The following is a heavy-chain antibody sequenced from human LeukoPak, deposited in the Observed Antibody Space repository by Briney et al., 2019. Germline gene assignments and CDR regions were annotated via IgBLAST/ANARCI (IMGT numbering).Heavy chain of an antibody. V-gene: IGHV3-9*01. J-gene: IGHJ6*03. Sequence: GRSLRLSCAASGFTFYDYAMHWVRQAPGKGLEWVSGISWNSGSIGYADSVKGRFTISRDNAKNSLYLQMNSLRAEDTALYYCAKSHDYYYYYMDVWGKGTTVTVSS. CDR3: AKSHDYYYYYMDV. CDR2: ISWNSGSI. CDR1: GFTFYDYA.